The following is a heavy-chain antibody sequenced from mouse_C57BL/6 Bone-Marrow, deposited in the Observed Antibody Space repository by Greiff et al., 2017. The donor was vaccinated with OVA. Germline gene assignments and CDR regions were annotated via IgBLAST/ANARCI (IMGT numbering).Heavy chain of an antibody. V-gene: IGHV3-1*01. CDR2: ISYSGST. Sequence: ESGPGMAKPSQSLSLTCTVTGYSITSGYDWHWIRHFPGNKLEWMGYISYSGSTNYNPSLKSRISITHDTSKNQFFLKLNYVTTEDTATYYCARGEHNRDDMDYWGQGTTVTVSS. D-gene: IGHD1-3*01. J-gene: IGHJ4*01. CDR3: ARGEHNRDDMDY. CDR1: GYSITSGYD.